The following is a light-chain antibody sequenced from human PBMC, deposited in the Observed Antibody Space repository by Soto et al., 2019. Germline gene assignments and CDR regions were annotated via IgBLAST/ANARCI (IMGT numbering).Light chain of an antibody. CDR1: QSIRNF. J-gene: IGKJ1*01. CDR3: QQYGDSPRS. CDR2: SSS. V-gene: IGKV1-39*01. Sequence: DIQMTQSPSSLSASVGDRVTITCRTSQSIRNFLNWYQQKPGTVPKLLISSSSTLESGVPSRFSGGGSGTDFTLTISRLEPGDFAVYYCQQYGDSPRSFGQGTKVDIK.